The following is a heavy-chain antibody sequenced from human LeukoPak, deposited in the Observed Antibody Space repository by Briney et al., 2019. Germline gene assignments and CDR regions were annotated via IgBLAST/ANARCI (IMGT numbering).Heavy chain of an antibody. CDR1: GFTFSSYA. J-gene: IGHJ4*02. D-gene: IGHD2-2*01. Sequence: GGSLRLSCAASGFTFSSYAMNWVRQAPGKGLEWVSATGSTGVSTFYADSVKGRFTVSRDNSKNTLSLQMNSLRTEDTAVYYCAKDPGVVPAHYFDYWGQGILVTVSS. CDR3: AKDPGVVPAHYFDY. V-gene: IGHV3-23*01. CDR2: TGSTGVST.